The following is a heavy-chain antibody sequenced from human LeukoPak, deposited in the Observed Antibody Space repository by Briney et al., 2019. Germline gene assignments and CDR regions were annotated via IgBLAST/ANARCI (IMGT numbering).Heavy chain of an antibody. D-gene: IGHD3/OR15-3a*01. CDR3: AKDRANAWTSDY. V-gene: IGHV3-30*02. CDR1: GFTFSNYA. J-gene: IGHJ4*02. CDR2: TTHDESDK. Sequence: GGSLRLSCAASGFTFSNYAMYWVRQAPGKGLEWVAFTTHDESDKYYADSVKGRFTISRDNSKNTLYLQINSLRAEDTAVYYCAKDRANAWTSDYWGQGTLVTVSS.